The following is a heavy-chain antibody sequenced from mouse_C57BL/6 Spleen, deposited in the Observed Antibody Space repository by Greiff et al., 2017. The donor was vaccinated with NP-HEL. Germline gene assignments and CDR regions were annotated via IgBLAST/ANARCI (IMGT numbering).Heavy chain of an antibody. Sequence: VKLQQPGAELVMPGASVKLSCKASGYTFTSYWMHWVKQRPGQGLEWIGEIDPSDSYTNYNQKFKGKSTLTVDKSSSTAYMQLSSLTSEDSAVYYCARHYDYDDYFDYWGQGTTLTVSS. J-gene: IGHJ2*01. CDR3: ARHYDYDDYFDY. V-gene: IGHV1-69*01. CDR1: GYTFTSYW. D-gene: IGHD2-4*01. CDR2: IDPSDSYT.